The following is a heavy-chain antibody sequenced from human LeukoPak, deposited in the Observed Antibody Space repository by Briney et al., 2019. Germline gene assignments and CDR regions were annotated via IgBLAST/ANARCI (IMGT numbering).Heavy chain of an antibody. CDR1: GYTFTDYY. Sequence: SVKVSCKASGYTFTDYYMHWVRQAPGQGLEWMGRIIPIFGTANYAQKFQGRVTITADKSTSTAYMELSSLRSEDTAVYYCARERRSGSYYSLADYWGQGTLVTVSS. CDR3: ARERRSGSYYSLADY. CDR2: IIPIFGTA. D-gene: IGHD1-26*01. V-gene: IGHV1-69*06. J-gene: IGHJ4*02.